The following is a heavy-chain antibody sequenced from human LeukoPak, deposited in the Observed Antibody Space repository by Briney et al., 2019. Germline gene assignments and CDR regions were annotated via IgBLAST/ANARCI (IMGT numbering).Heavy chain of an antibody. D-gene: IGHD3-10*01. CDR2: INHSGST. CDR1: GGSFSGYY. V-gene: IGHV4-34*01. Sequence: ETLSLTCAVYGGSFSGYYWSWIRQPPGKGLEWIGEINHSGSTYYNPSLKSRVTISVDTSKNQFSLKLSSVTAADTAVYYCARTRITMVRGVISAVDYWGQGTLVTVSS. J-gene: IGHJ4*02. CDR3: ARTRITMVRGVISAVDY.